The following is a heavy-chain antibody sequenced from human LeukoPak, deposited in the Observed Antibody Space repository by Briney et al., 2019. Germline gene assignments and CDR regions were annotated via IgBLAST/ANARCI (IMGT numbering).Heavy chain of an antibody. D-gene: IGHD4-23*01. Sequence: GGSLRLSCAAAGFALSDFWMHWVRQGPGKGPERVSHINTDGSVTTYADSGRGRFTISSDYAKNTLYLHMSGLRVEDTAVYYCARVYGGPFDLWGRGALVTVSS. V-gene: IGHV3-74*01. J-gene: IGHJ2*01. CDR3: ARVYGGPFDL. CDR1: GFALSDFW. CDR2: INTDGSVT.